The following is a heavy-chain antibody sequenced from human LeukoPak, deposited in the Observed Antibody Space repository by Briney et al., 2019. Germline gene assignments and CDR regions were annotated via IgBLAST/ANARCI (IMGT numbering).Heavy chain of an antibody. CDR1: GFTFSSYA. CDR2: ISYDGSNK. Sequence: GGSLRLSCAASGFTFSSYAMHWVRQAPGKGLEWVAVISYDGSNKYYADSVKGRFTISRDNSKNTLYLQMNSLRAEDTAVYYCARDHTSYYYDSSGYYPWGQGTLVTVSS. V-gene: IGHV3-30*04. D-gene: IGHD3-22*01. J-gene: IGHJ5*02. CDR3: ARDHTSYYYDSSGYYP.